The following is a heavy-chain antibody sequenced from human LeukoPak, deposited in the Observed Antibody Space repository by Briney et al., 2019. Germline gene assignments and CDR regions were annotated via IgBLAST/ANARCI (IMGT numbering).Heavy chain of an antibody. CDR3: AKKVKCSGGSCYTLFDY. J-gene: IGHJ4*02. Sequence: GGSLRLSCAASGFTFSSYAMSWVRQAPGKGLEWVSAISGSGGSTYYADSVKGRFTIYRDNSKNTLYLQMNSLRAEDTAVYYCAKKVKCSGGSCYTLFDYWGQGTLVTVSS. D-gene: IGHD2-15*01. CDR2: ISGSGGST. CDR1: GFTFSSYA. V-gene: IGHV3-23*01.